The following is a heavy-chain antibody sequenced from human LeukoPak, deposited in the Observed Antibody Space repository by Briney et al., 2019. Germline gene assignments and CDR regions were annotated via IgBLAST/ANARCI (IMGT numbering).Heavy chain of an antibody. CDR3: ARSWSYFARPYDSSGTDFDY. V-gene: IGHV1-18*01. J-gene: IGHJ4*02. D-gene: IGHD3-22*01. Sequence: GASVKVSCKASGYTFTSYGISWVRQAPGQGLEWMGWISAYNGNTNYAQKLQGRVTMTRDTSISTAYMELSRLRSDDTAVYYCARSWSYFARPYDSSGTDFDYWGQGTLVTVSS. CDR1: GYTFTSYG. CDR2: ISAYNGNT.